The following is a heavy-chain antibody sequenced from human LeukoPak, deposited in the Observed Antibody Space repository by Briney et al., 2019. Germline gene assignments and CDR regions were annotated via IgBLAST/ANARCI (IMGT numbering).Heavy chain of an antibody. Sequence: SETLSLTCAVSGGSISSGGYSWSWIRQPPGKGLEWIGYIYHSGSTYYNPSLKSRVTISVDRSKNQFSLKLSSVTAADTAVYYCARGGSSGYCSGGSCPGGAFDIWGQGTMVTVSS. J-gene: IGHJ3*02. D-gene: IGHD2-15*01. CDR3: ARGGSSGYCSGGSCPGGAFDI. CDR1: GGSISSGGYS. CDR2: IYHSGST. V-gene: IGHV4-30-2*01.